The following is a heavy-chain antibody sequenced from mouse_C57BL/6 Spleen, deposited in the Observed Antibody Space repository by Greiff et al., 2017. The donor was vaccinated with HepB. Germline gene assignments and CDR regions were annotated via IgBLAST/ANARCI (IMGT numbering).Heavy chain of an antibody. D-gene: IGHD1-1*01. J-gene: IGHJ2*01. CDR3: AREDYGSSPFDY. V-gene: IGHV1-69*01. CDR2: IDPSDSYT. Sequence: VQLQQSGAELVMPGASVKLSCKASGYTFTSYWMHWVKQRPGQGLEWIGEIDPSDSYTNYNQKFKGKSTLTVDKSSSTAYMQLSSLTSEDSAVYDCAREDYGSSPFDYWGQGTTLTVSS. CDR1: GYTFTSYW.